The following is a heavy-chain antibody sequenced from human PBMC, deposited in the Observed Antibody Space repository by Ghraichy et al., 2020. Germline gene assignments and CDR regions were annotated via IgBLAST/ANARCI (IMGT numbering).Heavy chain of an antibody. J-gene: IGHJ4*02. D-gene: IGHD3-16*02. CDR2: INHSGST. V-gene: IGHV4-34*01. CDR1: GGSFSGYY. CDR3: ARTGPYWGSYRYFDY. Sequence: SETLSLTCAVYGGSFSGYYWSWIRQPPGKGLEWIGEINHSGSTNYNPSLKSRVTISVDTSKNQFSLKLSSVTAADTAVYYCARTGPYWGSYRYFDYWGQGTLVTVSS.